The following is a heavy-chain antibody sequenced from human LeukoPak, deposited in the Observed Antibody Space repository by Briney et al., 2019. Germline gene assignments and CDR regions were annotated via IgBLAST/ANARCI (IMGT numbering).Heavy chain of an antibody. CDR2: ISYDGSNK. J-gene: IGHJ4*02. CDR1: GFTFSSYG. CDR3: AKTMTNTYYYDSSGSPALDY. D-gene: IGHD3-22*01. V-gene: IGHV3-30*18. Sequence: GGSLRLSCAASGFTFSSYGMHWVRQAPGKGLEWVAVISYDGSNKYYADSVKGRFTISRDNSKNTLYLQMNSLRAEDTAVYYCAKTMTNTYYYDSSGSPALDYWGQGTLVTVSS.